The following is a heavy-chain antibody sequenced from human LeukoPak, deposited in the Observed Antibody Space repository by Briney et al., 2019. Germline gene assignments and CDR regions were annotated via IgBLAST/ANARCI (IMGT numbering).Heavy chain of an antibody. Sequence: PGGSLRLSCAASGFTFSSYSMNWVRQAPGKGLEWVSSISSSSSYIYYADSVKGRFTISRDNAKHSLYLQMNSLRAEDTAVYYCARGGISSGWYHRSDTFDIWGQGTMATVSS. J-gene: IGHJ3*02. CDR3: ARGGISSGWYHRSDTFDI. V-gene: IGHV3-21*06. CDR1: GFTFSSYS. D-gene: IGHD6-19*01. CDR2: ISSSSSYI.